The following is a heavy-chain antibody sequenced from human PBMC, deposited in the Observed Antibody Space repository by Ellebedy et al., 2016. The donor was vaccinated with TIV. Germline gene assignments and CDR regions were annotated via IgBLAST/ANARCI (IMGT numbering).Heavy chain of an antibody. CDR2: ISAYNGNT. J-gene: IGHJ4*02. V-gene: IGHV1-18*01. CDR3: ARSKNYYDSSGYPDY. D-gene: IGHD3-22*01. Sequence: ASVKVSCKASGGTFSSYVISWVRQAPGQGLEWMGWISAYNGNTNYAQKLQGRVTMTTDTSTSTAYMELRSLRSDDTAVYYCARSKNYYDSSGYPDYWGQGTLVTVSS. CDR1: GGTFSSYV.